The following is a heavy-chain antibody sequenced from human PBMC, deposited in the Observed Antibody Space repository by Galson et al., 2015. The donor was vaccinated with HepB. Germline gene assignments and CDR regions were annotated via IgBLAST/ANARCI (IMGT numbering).Heavy chain of an antibody. V-gene: IGHV3-30*04. CDR3: ARDRRGSGNGVGNGVPKPRAVGYYYYGMDV. D-gene: IGHD3-10*01. CDR2: ISYDGSNK. CDR1: GFTFSSYA. Sequence: SLRLSCAASGFTFSSYAMHWVRQAPGKGLEWVAVISYDGSNKYYADSVKGRFTISRDNSKNTLYLQMNSLRAEDTAVYYCARDRRGSGNGVGNGVPKPRAVGYYYYGMDVWGQGTTVTVSS. J-gene: IGHJ6*02.